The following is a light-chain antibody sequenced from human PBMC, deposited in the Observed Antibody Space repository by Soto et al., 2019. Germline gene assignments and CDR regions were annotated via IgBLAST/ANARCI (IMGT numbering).Light chain of an antibody. CDR1: QSVSSNY. CDR3: HQYGSAPWT. Sequence: IVLTQSPGTLSLSPGERGALSCRARQSVSSNYVAWYQQKPGQAPRLLISGASNRATGTPDRFRGSGSGTGFTLTITRLEPEDFAVYYCHQYGSAPWTFGQGTKVDIK. V-gene: IGKV3-20*01. J-gene: IGKJ1*01. CDR2: GAS.